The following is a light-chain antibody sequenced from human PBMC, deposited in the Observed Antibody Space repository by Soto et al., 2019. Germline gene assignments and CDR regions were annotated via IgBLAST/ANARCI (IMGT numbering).Light chain of an antibody. J-gene: IGKJ4*01. CDR1: QGIRND. V-gene: IGKV1-6*01. CDR2: AAS. CDR3: LQDYNYPLT. Sequence: IQMTQSPPSLSVSVGDRVTITCQASQGIRNDLGWYQQKPGKAPKLLIYAASSLQSGVPSRFSGSGSGTDFTLTISSLQPEDFATYYCLQDYNYPLTFGGGTKVDIK.